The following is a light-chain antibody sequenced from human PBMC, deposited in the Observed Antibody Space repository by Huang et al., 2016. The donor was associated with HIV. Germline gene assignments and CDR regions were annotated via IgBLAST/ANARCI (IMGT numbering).Light chain of an antibody. CDR1: PSVGSSS. V-gene: IGKV3-20*01. CDR3: QQYDSSPVT. J-gene: IGKJ4*01. Sequence: EIVLTQSPGTLSLSPGERATLSCRASPSVGSSSLAWYQQKAGQAPRLLMYGASSRATGIPDRFRGSGSGTDFTLSISRLEPEDFAVYYCQQYDSSPVTFGGGTKVEIK. CDR2: GAS.